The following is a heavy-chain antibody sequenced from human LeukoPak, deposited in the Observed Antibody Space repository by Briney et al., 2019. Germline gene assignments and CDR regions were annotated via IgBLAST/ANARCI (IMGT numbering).Heavy chain of an antibody. CDR3: ARAPADDYVWGSYRSCFDY. J-gene: IGHJ4*02. V-gene: IGHV4-34*01. CDR1: GGSFSGYY. CDR2: INHSGST. D-gene: IGHD3-16*02. Sequence: SETLSLTCAVYGGSFSGYYWSWIRQPPGKGLEWIGEINHSGSTNYNPSLKILFTISVSPSKNQFSLKLTSVTAADTAVYYCARAPADDYVWGSYRSCFDYWGQGTLVTVSS.